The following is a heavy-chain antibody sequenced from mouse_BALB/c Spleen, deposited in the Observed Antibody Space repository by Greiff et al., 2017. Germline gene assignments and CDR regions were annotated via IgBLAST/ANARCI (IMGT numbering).Heavy chain of an antibody. J-gene: IGHJ3*01. CDR1: GFSLTGYG. D-gene: IGHD2-2*01. CDR3: ASLCGYDEWLAD. CDR2: IWGDGST. Sequence: VQLKESGPGLVAPSQCLSISCTVSGFSLTGYGVNWVRQPPGKGLEWMGMIWGDGSTDYNSALKSSLSISKDNSKSQVFFKMNSLQTEDTARYYCASLCGYDEWLADWGEGTLVTVSA. V-gene: IGHV2-6-7*01.